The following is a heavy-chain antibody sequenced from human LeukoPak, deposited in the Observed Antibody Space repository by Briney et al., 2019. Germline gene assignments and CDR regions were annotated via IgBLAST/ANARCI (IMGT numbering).Heavy chain of an antibody. J-gene: IGHJ4*02. CDR2: IKEDGSQI. CDR3: AKHKIAWRTFDC. CDR1: GFTFRDYW. D-gene: IGHD1/OR15-1a*01. V-gene: IGHV3-7*01. Sequence: GGSLRLSCVASGFTFRDYWMTWVRQAPGKGLEWVANIKEDGSQINHVDSVKGRFAISRDNAKNSLYLQMNSLRVEDTAVYYCAKHKIAWRTFDCWGQGTLVTVSS.